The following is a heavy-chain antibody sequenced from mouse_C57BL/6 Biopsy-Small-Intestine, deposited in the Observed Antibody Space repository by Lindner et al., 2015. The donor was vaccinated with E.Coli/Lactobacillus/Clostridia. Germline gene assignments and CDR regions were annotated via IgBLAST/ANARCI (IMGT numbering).Heavy chain of an antibody. CDR1: DHTFSNYG. CDR3: ARDGLYDRSGYKHLFDY. Sequence: SVKVSCKASDHTFSNYGLSWVRQAPGEGLEWMGWISAYNGNTNYAENFQGRVTMTTDTSTNTAYMELRSLRSDDTAMYYCARDGLYDRSGYKHLFDYWGQGSLVTVSS. D-gene: IGHD2-3*01. J-gene: IGHJ4*01. V-gene: IGHV1-84*02. CDR2: ISAYNGNT.